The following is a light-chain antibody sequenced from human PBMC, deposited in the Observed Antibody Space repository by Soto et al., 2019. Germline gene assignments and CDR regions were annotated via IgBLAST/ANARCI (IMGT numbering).Light chain of an antibody. CDR2: LDSDGSH. Sequence: QSVLTQSPSASASLGASVKITCTLSSGHSSYAIAWHQQQPEKGPRYLMKLDSDGSHTKGDAIPDRFSGSSSGAERYLTISSLQYEEEDDYYCQTWGTGIHVVFGGGTKLTVL. CDR1: SGHSSYA. J-gene: IGLJ2*01. CDR3: QTWGTGIHVV. V-gene: IGLV4-69*01.